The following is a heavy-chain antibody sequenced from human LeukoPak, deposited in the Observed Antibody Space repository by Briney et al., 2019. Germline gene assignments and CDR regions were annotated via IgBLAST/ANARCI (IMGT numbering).Heavy chain of an antibody. Sequence: GASVKVSCKASGYTFTSYGISWVRQAPGQGLEWMGWISAYNGNTNYAQKLQGRVTMTTDTSTSTAYMELRSLRSDDTAVYYCAGDIRLGELSPVLDYWGQGTLVTVSS. CDR2: ISAYNGNT. CDR3: AGDIRLGELSPVLDY. V-gene: IGHV1-18*01. CDR1: GYTFTSYG. D-gene: IGHD3-16*02. J-gene: IGHJ4*02.